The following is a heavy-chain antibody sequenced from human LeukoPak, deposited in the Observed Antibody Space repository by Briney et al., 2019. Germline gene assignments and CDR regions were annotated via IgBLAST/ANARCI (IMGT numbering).Heavy chain of an antibody. V-gene: IGHV1-2*02. CDR2: INPNSGGT. CDR1: GYTFTGYY. CDR3: ARDRRVYYDSSGYSWWSFDY. D-gene: IGHD3-22*01. Sequence: ASVKVSCKASGYTFTGYYMHWVRQAPGQGLEWMGWINPNSGGTNYAQKFQGRVTMTRDTSISTAYMELSRLGSDDTAVYYCARDRRVYYDSSGYSWWSFDYWGQGTLVTVSS. J-gene: IGHJ4*02.